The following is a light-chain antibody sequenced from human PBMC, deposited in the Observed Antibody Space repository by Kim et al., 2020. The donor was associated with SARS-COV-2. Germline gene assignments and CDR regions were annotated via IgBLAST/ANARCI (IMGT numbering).Light chain of an antibody. Sequence: EIVLTQSPGTLSLSPGESATLSCRASQRATTSFLAWYQQKPGQAPRLLIYGASSRATGIPDRFSGSGSGTDFTLTISRLEPEDFAVYYGKQLWAFGQGTKVDIK. V-gene: IGKV3-20*01. CDR3: KQLWA. J-gene: IGKJ1*01. CDR2: GAS. CDR1: QRATTSF.